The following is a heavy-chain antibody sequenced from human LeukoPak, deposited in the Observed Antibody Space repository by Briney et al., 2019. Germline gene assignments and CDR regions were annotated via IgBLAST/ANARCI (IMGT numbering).Heavy chain of an antibody. J-gene: IGHJ5*02. CDR2: INPNSGGT. CDR3: ARDRLFSYYDYVWGSENWFDP. Sequence: GASVKVSCKASGSTFTGYYMHWVRQAPGQGLEWMGRINPNSGGTNYAQKFQGRVTMTRDTSISTAYMELSRLRSDDTAAYYCARDRLFSYYDYVWGSENWFDPWGQGTLVTVSS. V-gene: IGHV1-2*06. CDR1: GSTFTGYY. D-gene: IGHD3-16*01.